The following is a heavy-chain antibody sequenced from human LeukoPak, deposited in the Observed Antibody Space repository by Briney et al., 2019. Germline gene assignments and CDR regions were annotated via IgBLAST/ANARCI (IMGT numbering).Heavy chain of an antibody. Sequence: ASVQVSCKASGYTFSGTGQYLYWLRQAPGQGLECMGWIYPNNGATAYAQQFQGRVAMTRDTSINTAYIELSRLRPDDTAVYYCARDGPAQMVDFDYWGQGALVTVSS. CDR3: ARDGPAQMVDFDY. J-gene: IGHJ4*02. V-gene: IGHV1-2*02. D-gene: IGHD3-10*01. CDR1: GYTFSGTGQY. CDR2: IYPNNGAT.